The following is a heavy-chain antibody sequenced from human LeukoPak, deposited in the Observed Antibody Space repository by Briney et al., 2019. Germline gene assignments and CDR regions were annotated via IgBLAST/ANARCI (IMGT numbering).Heavy chain of an antibody. D-gene: IGHD6-19*01. CDR2: INWNGIST. Sequence: GGSLRLSCAASGFRFDDYGMTWVRQAPGKGLEWVSGINWNGISTGYADSVKGRFTISRDNAKNSLYLQMNSLRAEDTAVYYCARVTAVAGTSVGVDAWGQGILVTVS. CDR3: ARVTAVAGTSVGVDA. V-gene: IGHV3-20*04. CDR1: GFRFDDYG. J-gene: IGHJ4*02.